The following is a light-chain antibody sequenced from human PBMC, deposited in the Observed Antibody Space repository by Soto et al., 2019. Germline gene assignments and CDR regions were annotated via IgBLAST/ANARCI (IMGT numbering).Light chain of an antibody. Sequence: QSALTQPASVSGSPGQSLTISCTGTSSDVGGYNHVSWYQQDPGKAPKVMIHDVSNRPSGVSNRFSGSKSGNTASLTISGLQAEDEADYYCSSYTSSSTYVFGTGTKLTVL. CDR3: SSYTSSSTYV. CDR2: DVS. J-gene: IGLJ1*01. CDR1: SSDVGGYNH. V-gene: IGLV2-14*01.